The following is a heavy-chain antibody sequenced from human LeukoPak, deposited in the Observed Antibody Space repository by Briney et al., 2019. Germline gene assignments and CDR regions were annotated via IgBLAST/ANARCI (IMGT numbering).Heavy chain of an antibody. Sequence: SSVKVSCKASGGTFSSYTISWVLQPPRQGLEWVGRIIPILGVANYAQKFQGRVTITEDKSKSTTYMELTSLRSENTDVYYCATQEWLPDYYYYMDVWGKGTTVTVSS. CDR3: ATQEWLPDYYYYMDV. CDR2: IIPILGVA. J-gene: IGHJ6*03. CDR1: GGTFSSYT. V-gene: IGHV1-69*02. D-gene: IGHD3-3*01.